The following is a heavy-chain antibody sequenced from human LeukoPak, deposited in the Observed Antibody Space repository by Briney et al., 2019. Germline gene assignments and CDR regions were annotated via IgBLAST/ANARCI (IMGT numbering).Heavy chain of an antibody. Sequence: ASVKVSCKASGYTFTSYDINWVRQATGQGLEWMGWMNPNSGNTGYVQKFQGRVTMTRNTSISTAYMELSSLRSEDTAVYYCARGYYYGSGSYWGAFDIWGQGTMVTVSS. V-gene: IGHV1-8*01. CDR3: ARGYYYGSGSYWGAFDI. CDR2: MNPNSGNT. J-gene: IGHJ3*02. D-gene: IGHD3-10*01. CDR1: GYTFTSYD.